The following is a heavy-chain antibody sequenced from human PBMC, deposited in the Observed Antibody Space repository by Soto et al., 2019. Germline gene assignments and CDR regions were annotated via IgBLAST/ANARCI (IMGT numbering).Heavy chain of an antibody. CDR2: IYYSGST. Sequence: SETLSLTCTVSGDSITSNSYFWAWIRQPPGMGLEWVATIYYSGSTYYSPSLKSRVTISVDTSKNQFSLKLSSVTAADTAVYYCARRERAAGTDWWFDPWGQGTLVTVSS. D-gene: IGHD6-13*01. V-gene: IGHV4-39*01. J-gene: IGHJ5*02. CDR3: ARRERAAGTDWWFDP. CDR1: GDSITSNSYF.